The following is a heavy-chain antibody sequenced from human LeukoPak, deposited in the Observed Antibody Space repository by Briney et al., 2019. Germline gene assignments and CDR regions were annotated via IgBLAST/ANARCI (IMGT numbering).Heavy chain of an antibody. CDR3: AIGYCSGGSCH. D-gene: IGHD2-15*01. CDR2: ISSSSSYI. J-gene: IGHJ4*02. CDR1: GFTFSDYY. Sequence: GGSLRLSCAASGFTFSDYYMSWIRQAPGKGLEWVSYISSSSSYIYYADSVKGRFTISRDNAKNSLYLQMNSLRAEDTAVYYCAIGYCSGGSCHWGQGTLVTVSS. V-gene: IGHV3-11*06.